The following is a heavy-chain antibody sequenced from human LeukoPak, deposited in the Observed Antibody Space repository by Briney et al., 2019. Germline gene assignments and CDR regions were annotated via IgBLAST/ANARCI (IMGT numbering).Heavy chain of an antibody. D-gene: IGHD5/OR15-5a*01. V-gene: IGHV4-39*01. CDR3: ARFTSTEYYYMDV. Sequence: SETLSLTCTVSGGSLSSSSYYWGWIRQPPGKGLEWIGSIYYSGSTYYNPSLKSRVTISVDTSKNQFSLKLSSVTAADTAVYYCARFTSTEYYYMDVWGKGTTVTVSS. J-gene: IGHJ6*03. CDR1: GGSLSSSSYY. CDR2: IYYSGST.